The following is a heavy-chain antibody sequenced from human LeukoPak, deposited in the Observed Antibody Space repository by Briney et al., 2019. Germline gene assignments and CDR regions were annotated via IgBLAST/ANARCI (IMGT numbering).Heavy chain of an antibody. CDR1: GFTFSSYS. J-gene: IGHJ4*02. D-gene: IGHD6-19*01. Sequence: GGSLRLSCAASGFTFSSYSMNWVRQAPGKGLEWVSSISSSSYIYYAGSVKGRFTISRDNAKNSLYLQMNSLRAEDTAVYYCARESRQWLVLGGVDYWGQGTLVTVSS. CDR2: ISSSSYI. CDR3: ARESRQWLVLGGVDY. V-gene: IGHV3-21*01.